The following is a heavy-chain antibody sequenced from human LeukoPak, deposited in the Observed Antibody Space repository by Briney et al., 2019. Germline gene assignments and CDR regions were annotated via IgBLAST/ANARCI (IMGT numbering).Heavy chain of an antibody. CDR2: IHYSGST. D-gene: IGHD4-23*01. J-gene: IGHJ4*02. V-gene: IGHV4-59*01. CDR3: ARLGRKTTVVPPDFDY. Sequence: SETLSLTCSVSGGSIRSDYWSWIRQPPGKGLEWIGYIHYSGSTNYNPSLKSRVTISVDMSKNQFSLKVISVTAADTAVYYCARLGRKTTVVPPDFDYWGQGTLVVVSS. CDR1: GGSIRSDY.